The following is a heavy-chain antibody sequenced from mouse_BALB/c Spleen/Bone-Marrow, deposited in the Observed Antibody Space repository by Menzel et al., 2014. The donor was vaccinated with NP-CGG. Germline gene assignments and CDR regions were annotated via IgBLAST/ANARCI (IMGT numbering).Heavy chain of an antibody. CDR1: GYTFTSYP. V-gene: IGHV1-4*01. D-gene: IGHD3-3*01. CDR3: TRRAAYYFDY. J-gene: IGHJ2*01. Sequence: QVQLQQSGAELARPGASVKMSCKASGYTFTSYPMNWVKQRPGQGLEWIGYINPSSGYSNYNQKFKDKATLTADKSSSTAYMQLSSLTSEDSAVYYCTRRAAYYFDYWGQGTTLTVSS. CDR2: INPSSGYS.